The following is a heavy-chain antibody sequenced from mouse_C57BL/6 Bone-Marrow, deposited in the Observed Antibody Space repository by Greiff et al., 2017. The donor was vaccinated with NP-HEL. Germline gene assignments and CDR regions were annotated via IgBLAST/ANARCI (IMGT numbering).Heavy chain of an antibody. CDR3: AREGNSYYFDY. V-gene: IGHV1-50*01. D-gene: IGHD2-1*01. Sequence: VQLQQPGAELVKPGASVKLSCKASGYTFTSYWMQWVNQRPGQGLEWIGEIDPSDSYTNYNQKFKGKATLTVDTSSSTAYMQLSSLTSEDSAVYYCAREGNSYYFDYWGQGTTLTVSS. CDR1: GYTFTSYW. J-gene: IGHJ2*01. CDR2: IDPSDSYT.